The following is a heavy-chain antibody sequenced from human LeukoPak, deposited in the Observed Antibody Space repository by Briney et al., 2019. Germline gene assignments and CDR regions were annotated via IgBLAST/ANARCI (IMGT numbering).Heavy chain of an antibody. CDR3: ARCTGGSCVFDY. CDR2: IWFDGSKR. Sequence: GGSLRLSCAAPGFTFSTYGMPWVRQAPGKGLEWVALIWFDGSKRYYGDSLKGRFTVSRDNSKNTLYLQVDSLRAEDTAVYYCARCTGGSCVFDYWGQGTLVTVSS. CDR1: GFTFSTYG. V-gene: IGHV3-33*01. J-gene: IGHJ4*02. D-gene: IGHD2-8*02.